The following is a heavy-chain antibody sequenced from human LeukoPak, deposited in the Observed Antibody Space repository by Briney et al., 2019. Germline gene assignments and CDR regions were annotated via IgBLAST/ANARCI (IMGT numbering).Heavy chain of an antibody. CDR2: IIPIFGTA. J-gene: IGHJ3*02. CDR3: ADGYSSGYDAFDI. V-gene: IGHV1-69*13. D-gene: IGHD6-25*01. Sequence: SVKVSCKASGGTFSSYAISWVRQAPGQGLEWMGGIIPIFGTANYAQKFQGRVTITADESTSTAYMELSSLRSEDTAVYYCADGYSSGYDAFDIWGQGTIVTVSS. CDR1: GGTFSSYA.